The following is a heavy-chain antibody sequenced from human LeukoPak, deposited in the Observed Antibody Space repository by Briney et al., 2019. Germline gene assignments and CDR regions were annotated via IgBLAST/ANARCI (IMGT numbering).Heavy chain of an antibody. V-gene: IGHV4-38-2*01. Sequence: SETLSLTCAVSGYSISLGYYWGWIRPPPGKGLEWIGSIHHSGRTYYNPSLKSRVTISVDTSKNQFSLRLYSVTAADTAVYYCAATTTVTTPGYWGQGTLVTVSS. CDR3: AATTTVTTPGY. J-gene: IGHJ4*02. CDR1: GYSISLGYY. CDR2: IHHSGRT. D-gene: IGHD4-17*01.